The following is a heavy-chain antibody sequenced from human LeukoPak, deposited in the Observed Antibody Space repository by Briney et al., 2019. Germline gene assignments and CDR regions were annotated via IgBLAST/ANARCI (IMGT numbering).Heavy chain of an antibody. CDR2: IIPIFGTA. J-gene: IGHJ3*02. Sequence: SVNVSCKASGGTFSSYAISWVRQAPGQGLEWMGGIIPIFGTANYAQKFQGRVTITADESTSTAYMELSSLRSEDTAVYCCARDWSGPGDIWGQGTMVTVSS. V-gene: IGHV1-69*13. CDR1: GGTFSSYA. CDR3: ARDWSGPGDI. D-gene: IGHD3-3*01.